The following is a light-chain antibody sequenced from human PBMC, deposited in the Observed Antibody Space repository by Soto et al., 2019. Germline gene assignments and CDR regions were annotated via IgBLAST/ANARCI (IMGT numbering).Light chain of an antibody. CDR1: GSDVGGYNY. CDR3: SSYTSASTPLV. Sequence: QSVLTQPASVSGSPGQSITISCTGTGSDVGGYNYVSWYQQHPGKAPKVMIYDVSNRPSGVSNRFSGSTSGNTASLTISGLPAEDEADYYCSSYTSASTPLVFGGGTKLTVL. CDR2: DVS. V-gene: IGLV2-14*01. J-gene: IGLJ2*01.